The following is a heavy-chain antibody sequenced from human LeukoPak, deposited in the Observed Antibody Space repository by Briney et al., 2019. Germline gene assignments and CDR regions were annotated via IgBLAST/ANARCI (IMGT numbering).Heavy chain of an antibody. J-gene: IGHJ6*02. Sequence: GGSLRLSCAASGFTFSSFSMDWVRQAPGKGLEWVSSISSSSGYIYYADSVKGRFTISRDNAKNSLYLQMNSLRAEDTAVYYCATDQTQYHYYHVMDVWGQGTTVTVSS. CDR1: GFTFSSFS. V-gene: IGHV3-21*03. CDR2: ISSSSGYI. CDR3: ATDQTQYHYYHVMDV. D-gene: IGHD4-11*01.